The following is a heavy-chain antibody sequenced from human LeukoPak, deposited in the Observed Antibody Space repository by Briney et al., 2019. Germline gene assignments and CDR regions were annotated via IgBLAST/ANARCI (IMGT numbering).Heavy chain of an antibody. D-gene: IGHD3-10*01. Sequence: ASVKVSCKASGYTFTSYDINWVRQATGQGLEWMGWINPNSGGTNYAQKFQGRVTMTRDTSISTAYMELSRLRSDDTAVYYCAREGFGGEYDAFDIWGQGTMVTVSS. CDR3: AREGFGGEYDAFDI. V-gene: IGHV1-2*02. CDR2: INPNSGGT. CDR1: GYTFTSYD. J-gene: IGHJ3*02.